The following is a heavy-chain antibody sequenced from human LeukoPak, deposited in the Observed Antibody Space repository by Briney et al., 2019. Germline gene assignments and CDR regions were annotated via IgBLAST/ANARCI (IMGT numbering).Heavy chain of an antibody. D-gene: IGHD4-11*01. CDR1: RYTFTSYG. CDR3: ARGSYSIYYMDV. Sequence: ASVTVSCKASRYTFTSYGISWVRQAPGQGLEWMGWISGYNGNTNYAQNLQGRVTMTTDTSTRTAYMEPRSLRSDDTAVYYCARGSYSIYYMDVWGKGTTVTVSS. J-gene: IGHJ6*03. CDR2: ISGYNGNT. V-gene: IGHV1-18*01.